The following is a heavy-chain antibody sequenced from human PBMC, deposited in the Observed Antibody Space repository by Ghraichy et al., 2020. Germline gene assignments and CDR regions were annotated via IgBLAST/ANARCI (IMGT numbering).Heavy chain of an antibody. Sequence: SQTLSLTCAVYGGSFSGYYWSWIRQPPGKGLEWIGEINHSGSTNYNPSLKSRVTISVDTSKNQFSLKLSSVTAADTAVYYCARGRPSGDEGYYYMDVWDKETTVTVSS. V-gene: IGHV4-34*01. CDR1: GGSFSGYY. CDR3: ARGRPSGDEGYYYMDV. J-gene: IGHJ6*03. CDR2: INHSGST. D-gene: IGHD4-17*01.